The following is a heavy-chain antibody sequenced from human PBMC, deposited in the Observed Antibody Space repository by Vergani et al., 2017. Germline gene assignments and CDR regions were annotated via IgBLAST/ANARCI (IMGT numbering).Heavy chain of an antibody. Sequence: QVQLVESGGGVVPPGRSLRLSCAASGFTFNQYGMHWVRQAPGKGLEWVAVTWYYGNNKQYADSVKGRFTISRDNSKSTMYLQMNSLRDADTGVYYCARDLRLLYNRSDPWGKGTLVTVPS. CDR3: ARDLRLLYNRSDP. CDR2: TWYYGNNK. CDR1: GFTFNQYG. D-gene: IGHD1-14*01. J-gene: IGHJ5*02. V-gene: IGHV3-33*01.